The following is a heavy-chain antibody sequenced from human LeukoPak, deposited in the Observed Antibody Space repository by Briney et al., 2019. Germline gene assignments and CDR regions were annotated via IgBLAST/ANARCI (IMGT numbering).Heavy chain of an antibody. CDR3: GRNLPSTGSSP. V-gene: IGHV5-51*01. D-gene: IGHD1-14*01. CDR2: IYPGDLRV. J-gene: IGHJ5*02. Sequence: GESLKISCQGFGYSFTSYWIGWVRQMPGKGMEWMGVIYPGDLRVRYNPSFQGQVTISVDKSINTAYLQWVSLRASDSAMYCAGRNLPSTGSSPWGKGPLVTVSS. CDR1: GYSFTSYW.